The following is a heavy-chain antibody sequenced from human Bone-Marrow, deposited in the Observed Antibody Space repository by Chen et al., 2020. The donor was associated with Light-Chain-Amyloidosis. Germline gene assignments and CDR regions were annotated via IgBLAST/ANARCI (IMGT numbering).Heavy chain of an antibody. D-gene: IGHD1-26*01. Sequence: DVQLLESGGGLVQPGGSLRLSCAASGFIFSNSAMSRVRQAPGKGLEWVSGISGSGNSIFYADSVKGRFTISRDNSKDTLSLQMNSLRDDDMAIYYCAKAIVSPGLGRQKRGYHFDSWGQGTLVTVSS. CDR3: AKAIVSPGLGRQKRGYHFDS. CDR2: ISGSGNSI. V-gene: IGHV3-23*01. CDR1: GFIFSNSA. J-gene: IGHJ4*02.